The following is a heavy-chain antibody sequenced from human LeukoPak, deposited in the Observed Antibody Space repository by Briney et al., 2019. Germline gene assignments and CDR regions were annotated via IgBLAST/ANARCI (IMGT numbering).Heavy chain of an antibody. CDR3: ARGRYSSGGTRVDY. CDR2: IYTSGST. V-gene: IGHV4-61*02. D-gene: IGHD6-19*01. Sequence: SQTLSLTCTVSGGSISSGSYYWSWIRQPAGKGLEWIGRIYTSGSTNYNPSLKSRVTISVDTSKNQFSLKLSSVTAADTAVYYCARGRYSSGGTRVDYWGQGTLVTVSS. J-gene: IGHJ4*02. CDR1: GGSISSGSYY.